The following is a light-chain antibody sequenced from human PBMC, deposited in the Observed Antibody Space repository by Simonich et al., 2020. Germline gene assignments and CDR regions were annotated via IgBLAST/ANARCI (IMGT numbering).Light chain of an antibody. J-gene: IGLJ2*01. CDR1: SGDVGSYNL. V-gene: IGLV2-23*01. CDR3: CSYAGSSTVV. CDR2: EGR. Sequence: QSALTQPASVSGSPGQSITISCTETSGDVGSYNLVSWYQPHPGKAPKLMIYEGRKRPSGVSNRCSGSKSGNTASLTISGLQAEDEADYYCCSYAGSSTVVFGGGTKLTVL.